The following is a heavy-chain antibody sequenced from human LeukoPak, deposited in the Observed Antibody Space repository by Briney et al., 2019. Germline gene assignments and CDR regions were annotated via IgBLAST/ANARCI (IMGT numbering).Heavy chain of an antibody. CDR2: IDPSDSYT. D-gene: IGHD6-19*01. Sequence: GASLQISCQGSGSLFTSYYITGGRQLPGKGLEGMARIDPSDSYTNYGPSFQGHVTISADKSINTAYLHWSSLKASDTAIYYCATRLYVHDSGWYAIDSWGQGTLVTVSS. CDR3: ATRLYVHDSGWYAIDS. V-gene: IGHV5-10-1*01. J-gene: IGHJ4*02. CDR1: GSLFTSYY.